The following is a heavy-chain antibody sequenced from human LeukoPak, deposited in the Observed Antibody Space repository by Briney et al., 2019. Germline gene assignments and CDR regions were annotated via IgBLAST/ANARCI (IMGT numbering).Heavy chain of an antibody. CDR3: ARDLNNGSYHWFDP. Sequence: GGSLRLSCAASGFTFSSYAMSWVRQAPGKGLEWVSVIYSGGSTDYADSVKGRFTISRDNSKNTLYLQMNSLRAEDTAIYYCARDLNNGSYHWFDPWGQGTLVTVSS. V-gene: IGHV3-66*01. D-gene: IGHD1-26*01. CDR1: GFTFSSYA. CDR2: IYSGGST. J-gene: IGHJ5*02.